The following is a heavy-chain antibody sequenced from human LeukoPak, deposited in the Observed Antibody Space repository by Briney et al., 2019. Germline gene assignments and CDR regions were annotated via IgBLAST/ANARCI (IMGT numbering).Heavy chain of an antibody. CDR2: ISAYNGNT. CDR3: ARGLGDPLITDHYYCYGMDV. V-gene: IGHV1-18*01. J-gene: IGHJ6*02. D-gene: IGHD3-16*01. CDR1: GYTFTSYG. Sequence: ASVKVSCKASGYTFTSYGISWVRQAPGQGLEWMGWISAYNGNTNYAQKLQGRVTMTTDTSTSTAYMELRSLRSDDTAVYYCARGLGDPLITDHYYCYGMDVWGQGTTVTVSS.